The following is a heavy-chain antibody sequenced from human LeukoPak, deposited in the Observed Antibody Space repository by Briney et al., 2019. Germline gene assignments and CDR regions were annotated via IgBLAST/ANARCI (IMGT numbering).Heavy chain of an antibody. V-gene: IGHV4-59*01. CDR1: GGSISSYY. CDR2: IYYSGST. Sequence: SETLSLTCTVSGGSISSYYWSWVRQPPGKGLEWIGYIYYSGSTNYNPSLKSRVTISVDTSKNQFSLKLSSVTAADTAVYYCARDRSSGWHGVLDYWGQGTLVTVSS. CDR3: ARDRSSGWHGVLDY. J-gene: IGHJ4*02. D-gene: IGHD6-19*01.